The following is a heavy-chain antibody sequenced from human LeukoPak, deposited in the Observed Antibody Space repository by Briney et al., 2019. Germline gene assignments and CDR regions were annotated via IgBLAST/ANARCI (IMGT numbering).Heavy chain of an antibody. CDR1: GFTLSIYW. Sequence: GGSLRLSCAASGFTLSIYWMSWVRQAPGKGLEWVGRLKSETDGGATDYAAPVKGRFTISRDDSKDTLYLQMNSLKTEDTAVYYCTTPTISGDFSSRREGAFDIWGQGTMVTVSS. J-gene: IGHJ3*02. V-gene: IGHV3-15*01. CDR3: TTPTISGDFSSRREGAFDI. D-gene: IGHD2-21*01. CDR2: LKSETDGGAT.